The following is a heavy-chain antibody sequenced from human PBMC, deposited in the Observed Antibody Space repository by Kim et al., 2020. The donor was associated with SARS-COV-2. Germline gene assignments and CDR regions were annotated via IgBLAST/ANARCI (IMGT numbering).Heavy chain of an antibody. J-gene: IGHJ4*03. D-gene: IGHD2-15*01. CDR2: ISYDGSNK. CDR3: AKDQGEGWKRSD. CDR1: GFTFSSYA. Sequence: GGSLRLSCAASGFTFSSYAMHWVRQAPGKGLEWVAVISYDGSNKYYTNSVKGRFIISKDNAKNTLYLQMNSLRAEDTAVYYCAKDQGEGWKRSDWYQGTL. V-gene: IGHV3-30*18.